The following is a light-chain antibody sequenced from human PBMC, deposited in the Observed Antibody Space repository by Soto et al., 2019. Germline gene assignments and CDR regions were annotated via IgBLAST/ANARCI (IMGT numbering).Light chain of an antibody. CDR2: EVV. CDR3: KSYAGSNTYV. J-gene: IGLJ1*01. Sequence: QSALTQPPSASGSPGQSVTISCTGTRNDIGAYEFVSWCQHHPGKAPKLIIYEVVQRPSGVPDRFSGSKSGNTASLTVSGLQAADEADYYCKSYAGSNTYVFGTGTKFAVL. CDR1: RNDIGAYEF. V-gene: IGLV2-8*01.